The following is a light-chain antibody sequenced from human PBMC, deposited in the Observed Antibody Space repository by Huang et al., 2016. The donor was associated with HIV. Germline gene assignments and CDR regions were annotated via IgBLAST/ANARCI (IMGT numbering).Light chain of an antibody. CDR2: GAS. V-gene: IGKV3-20*01. Sequence: EIVLTQPPGTLSLSPGERATIRVRASQSVSSGYLAWDQQKPGQAPRLLIYGASTRATGIPERFSGSGSGTDFTLTISRLEPEDFAVYYCQQYGSSPRTFGQGTKVEIK. CDR1: QSVSSGY. J-gene: IGKJ1*01. CDR3: QQYGSSPRT.